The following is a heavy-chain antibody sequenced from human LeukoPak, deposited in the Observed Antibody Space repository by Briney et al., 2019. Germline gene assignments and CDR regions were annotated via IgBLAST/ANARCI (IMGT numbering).Heavy chain of an antibody. CDR1: GFTLSSSW. J-gene: IGHJ6*02. V-gene: IGHV3-74*01. CDR2: INHDGSTT. Sequence: PGGSLRLSCAASGFTLSSSWMHWVRQAPGKGLVWVSRINHDGSTTNYVDSVKGRFTISRDNAKNTLYLQMNSLRAEDTAVFYCVRDRFYAMDVWGQGTTVTVSS. CDR3: VRDRFYAMDV.